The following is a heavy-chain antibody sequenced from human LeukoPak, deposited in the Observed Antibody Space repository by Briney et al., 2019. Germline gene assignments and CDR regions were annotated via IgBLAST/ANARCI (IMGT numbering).Heavy chain of an antibody. CDR1: GYTFTSYY. D-gene: IGHD3-10*01. Sequence: ASVKVSCKASGYTFTSYYIHWVRQAPGQGLEWMGWINPNSGGTNYAQKFQGRVTMTRDTSISTAYMELSRLRSDDTAVYYCARGLPPVLLWFGELPNYYFDYWGQGTLVTVSS. CDR2: INPNSGGT. CDR3: ARGLPPVLLWFGELPNYYFDY. V-gene: IGHV1-2*02. J-gene: IGHJ4*02.